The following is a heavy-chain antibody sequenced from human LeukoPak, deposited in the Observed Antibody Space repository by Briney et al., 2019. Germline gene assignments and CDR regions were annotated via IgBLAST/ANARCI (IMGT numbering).Heavy chain of an antibody. CDR1: GFTFSDHY. V-gene: IGHV3-72*01. CDR2: TRNKANSYTT. Sequence: PGGSLRLSCAASGFTFSDHYMDWVRQAPGKGLEWVGRTRNKANSYTTEYAASVKGRFTISRADSENSLYPQMNSLKTEDTAVYYCARVRYCSSTTCRGAFDIWGQGTMVTVSS. CDR3: ARVRYCSSTTCRGAFDI. J-gene: IGHJ3*02. D-gene: IGHD2-2*01.